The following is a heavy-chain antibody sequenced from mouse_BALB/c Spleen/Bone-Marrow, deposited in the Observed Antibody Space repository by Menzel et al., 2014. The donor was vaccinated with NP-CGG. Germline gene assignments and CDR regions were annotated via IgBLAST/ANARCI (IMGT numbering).Heavy chain of an antibody. V-gene: IGHV5-6-4*01. CDR1: GFTFSSYT. J-gene: IGHJ4*01. CDR2: ISSGGSYT. CDR3: TRDGKGNYDYAMDY. D-gene: IGHD2-1*01. Sequence: EVNVVESGGGLVKPGGSLKLSCAASGFTFSSYTMSWVRQTPEKRLEWVATISSGGSYTYYPDSVKGRFTISRDNAKNTLDLQRSSLKSEDTAMYYCTRDGKGNYDYAMDYWGQGTSVTVSS.